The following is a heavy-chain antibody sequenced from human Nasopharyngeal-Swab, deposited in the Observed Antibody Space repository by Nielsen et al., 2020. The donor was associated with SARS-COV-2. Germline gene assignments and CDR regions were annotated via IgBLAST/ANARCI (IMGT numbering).Heavy chain of an antibody. D-gene: IGHD3-9*01. V-gene: IGHV3-23*01. CDR2: ISGTGVTT. CDR3: AKEEDSLTGYYPY. Sequence: GESLKISCAASGFTFSSYAMSWVRQAPGKGLEWVSVISGTGVTTYYADSVKGRFTISRDNSKNTLYLQMHSLRAEDTAVYYCAKEEDSLTGYYPYWGQGTLVTVSS. J-gene: IGHJ4*02. CDR1: GFTFSSYA.